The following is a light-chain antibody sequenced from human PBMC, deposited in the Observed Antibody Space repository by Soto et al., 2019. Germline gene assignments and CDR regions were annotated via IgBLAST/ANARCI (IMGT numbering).Light chain of an antibody. V-gene: IGKV1-9*01. CDR1: QGISSY. J-gene: IGKJ4*01. Sequence: DIQLTQSPSFLSASVGDRVTITCRASQGISSYLAWYQQEPGKAPKPLIYAASSLQSGVPSRFSGGGSGKKSTLTISTLQTEDFATYYCQQLKSYPVTFGGGTKVKIK. CDR2: AAS. CDR3: QQLKSYPVT.